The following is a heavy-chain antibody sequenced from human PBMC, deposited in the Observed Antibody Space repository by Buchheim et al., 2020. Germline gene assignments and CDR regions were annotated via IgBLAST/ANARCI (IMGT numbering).Heavy chain of an antibody. J-gene: IGHJ4*02. CDR3: ARSPTYYSGSGSQFDY. V-gene: IGHV3-48*02. D-gene: IGHD3-10*01. Sequence: EVQLAESGGALVQPGGSLRLSCAVSGFTFSTYVMNWVRQAPGKGLEWVSYISSTSSTIYYADSVKGRFTVSRDNVQNSLYLQMNSLREEDTAVYYCARSPTYYSGSGSQFDYWGQGTL. CDR2: ISSTSSTI. CDR1: GFTFSTYV.